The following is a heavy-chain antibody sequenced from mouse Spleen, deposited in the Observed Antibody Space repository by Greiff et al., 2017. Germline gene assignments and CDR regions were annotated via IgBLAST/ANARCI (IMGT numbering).Heavy chain of an antibody. V-gene: IGHV5-17*01. CDR3: ARRYDYDEGYYYAMDY. CDR1: GFTFSDYG. D-gene: IGHD2-4*01. J-gene: IGHJ4*01. CDR2: ISSGSSTI. Sequence: DVRLVESGGGLVKPGGSLKLSCAASGFTFSDYGMHWVRQAPEKGLEWVAYISSGSSTIYYADTVKGRFTISRDNAKNTLFLQMTSLRSEDTAMYYCARRYDYDEGYYYAMDYWGQGTSVTVSS.